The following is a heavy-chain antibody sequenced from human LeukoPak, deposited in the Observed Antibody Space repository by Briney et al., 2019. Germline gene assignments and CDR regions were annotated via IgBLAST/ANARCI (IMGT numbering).Heavy chain of an antibody. D-gene: IGHD2-21*01. CDR1: GFTFSSYA. CDR3: ARTYCGGDCDYWDAFDI. J-gene: IGHJ3*02. Sequence: GGSLRLSCAASGFTFSSYAMHWVRQAPGKGLEWVAVISYDGSNKYYADSVKGRFTISRDNSKNTLYLQMNSLRAEDTAVYYCARTYCGGDCDYWDAFDIWGQGTMVTVSS. V-gene: IGHV3-30-3*01. CDR2: ISYDGSNK.